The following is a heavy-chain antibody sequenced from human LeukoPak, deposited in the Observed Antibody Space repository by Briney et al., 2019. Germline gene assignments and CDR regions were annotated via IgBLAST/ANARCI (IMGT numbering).Heavy chain of an antibody. CDR3: ARFGRREYYYDSSGYPGTFDY. Sequence: SETLSLTCAVYGGSFSGSYWSWIRQPPGKGLEWIGEINHSGSTNYNPSLKSRVTISVVTSKNQFSLKLSSVTAADTAVYYCARFGRREYYYDSSGYPGTFDYWGQGTLVTVSS. CDR1: GGSFSGSY. CDR2: INHSGST. V-gene: IGHV4-34*01. J-gene: IGHJ4*02. D-gene: IGHD3-22*01.